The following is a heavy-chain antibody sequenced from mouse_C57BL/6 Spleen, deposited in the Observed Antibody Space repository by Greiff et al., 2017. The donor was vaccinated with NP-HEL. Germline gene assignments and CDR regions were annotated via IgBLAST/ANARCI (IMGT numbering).Heavy chain of an antibody. CDR1: GYAFSSSW. D-gene: IGHD2-4*01. J-gene: IGHJ2*01. CDR3: ARTYDSPFDY. V-gene: IGHV1-82*01. Sequence: QVQLQQSGPELVKPGASVKISCKASGYAFSSSWMNWVKQRPGKGLEWIGRIYPGDGDTNYNGKFKGKATLTADKSSSTAYMQLSSLTSEDSAVYFCARTYDSPFDYWGQGTTLTVSS. CDR2: IYPGDGDT.